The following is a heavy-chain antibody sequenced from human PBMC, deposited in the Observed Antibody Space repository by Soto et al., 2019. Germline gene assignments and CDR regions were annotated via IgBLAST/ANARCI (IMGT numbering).Heavy chain of an antibody. CDR1: GYTFTGYY. CDR2: IIPNSGVT. CDR3: ARDRDGYNFFDY. Sequence: GASVKVSCKASGYTFTGYYMHWGRQAPGQGLEWMGWIIPNSGVTNYAQKFQGWVTMTRDTSISTAYMELSRLRSDDTAVYYCARDRDGYNFFDYWGQGTLVTVSS. D-gene: IGHD5-12*01. J-gene: IGHJ4*02. V-gene: IGHV1-2*04.